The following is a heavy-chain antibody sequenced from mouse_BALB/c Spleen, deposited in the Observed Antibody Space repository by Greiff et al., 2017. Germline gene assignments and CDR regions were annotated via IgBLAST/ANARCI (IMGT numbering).Heavy chain of an antibody. J-gene: IGHJ4*01. D-gene: IGHD2-4*01. Sequence: EVKVEESGGGLVKPGGSLKLSCAASGFTFSSYAMSWVRQTPEKRLEWVASISSGGSTYYPDSVKGRFTISRDNARNILYLQMSSLRSEDTAMYYCARGGITTGYYYAMDYWGQGTSVTVSS. CDR1: GFTFSSYA. CDR3: ARGGITTGYYYAMDY. CDR2: ISSGGST. V-gene: IGHV5-6-5*01.